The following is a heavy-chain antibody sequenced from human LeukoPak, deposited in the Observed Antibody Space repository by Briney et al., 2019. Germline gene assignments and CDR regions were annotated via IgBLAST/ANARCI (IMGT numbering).Heavy chain of an antibody. CDR2: IYYSGST. Sequence: PSETLSLTCTVSGGSISSGGYYRSWIRQHPGKGLEWIGYIYYSGSTYYNPSLKSRVTISVDTSKNQFSLKLSSVTAADTAVYYCARVMDDVLLWFGELLRGFRFDPWGQGTLVTVSS. J-gene: IGHJ5*02. CDR1: GGSISSGGYY. D-gene: IGHD3-10*01. CDR3: ARVMDDVLLWFGELLRGFRFDP. V-gene: IGHV4-31*03.